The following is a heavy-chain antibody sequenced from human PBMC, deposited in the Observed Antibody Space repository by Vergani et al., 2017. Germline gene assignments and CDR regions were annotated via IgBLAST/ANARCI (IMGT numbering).Heavy chain of an antibody. CDR3: ATEVMAPQVAGGFDY. CDR1: GFTFSSYA. J-gene: IGHJ4*02. Sequence: QVQLVESGGGVVQPGRSLRLSCAASGFTFSSYAMHWVRQAPGKGLEWVAVISYDGSNKYYADSVEGRFTISRDKSKNTLYLQMNSLRAEDTAMYYFATEVMAPQVAGGFDYWGQGTLVTVSS. V-gene: IGHV3-30-3*01. CDR2: ISYDGSNK. D-gene: IGHD6-19*01.